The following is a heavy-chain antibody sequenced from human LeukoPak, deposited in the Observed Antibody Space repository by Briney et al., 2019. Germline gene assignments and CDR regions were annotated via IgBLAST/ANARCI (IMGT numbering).Heavy chain of an antibody. Sequence: PSETLSLTCAVYGGSFSGYYWSWTRQPPGKGLEWIGEINHSGSTNYNPSLKSRVTISVDTSKNQFSLKLSSVTAADTAVYYCATLPIAARAFDYWGQGTLVTVSS. J-gene: IGHJ4*02. V-gene: IGHV4-34*01. CDR1: GGSFSGYY. CDR3: ATLPIAARAFDY. D-gene: IGHD6-6*01. CDR2: INHSGST.